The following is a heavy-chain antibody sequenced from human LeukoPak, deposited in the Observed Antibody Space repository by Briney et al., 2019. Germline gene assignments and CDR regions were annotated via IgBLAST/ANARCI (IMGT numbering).Heavy chain of an antibody. CDR2: IKSKTDGCTT. CDR3: TTDHYLRVGDLLGEHS. CDR1: GFTFSNAW. D-gene: IGHD3-10*01. Sequence: GGSLRLSCAASGFTFSNAWMSWVRQAPGKGREWGGRIKSKTDGCTTDYAARVKGTFTISRDDTKTPVYLQMDSLKTEDTAAYYCTTDHYLRVGDLLGEHSWGQGTLVTVSS. V-gene: IGHV3-15*01. J-gene: IGHJ4*02.